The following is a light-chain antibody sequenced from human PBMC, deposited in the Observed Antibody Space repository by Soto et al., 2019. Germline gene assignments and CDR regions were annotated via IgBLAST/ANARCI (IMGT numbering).Light chain of an antibody. CDR2: AAS. CDR1: QDISSY. CDR3: QQLNSYPRT. J-gene: IGKJ1*01. Sequence: DIQLTQSPSFLSASVADRVNITCRASQDISSYLALYQQKPGKAPKLLIYAASTLQSGVPSRFRGSGSGTEFTPTISSLQPEDVATYYCQQLNSYPRTFGQGTKVEIK. V-gene: IGKV1-9*01.